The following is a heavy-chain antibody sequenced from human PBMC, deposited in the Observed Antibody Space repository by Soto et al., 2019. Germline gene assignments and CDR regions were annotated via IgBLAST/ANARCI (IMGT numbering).Heavy chain of an antibody. CDR1: GYTFTSYG. Sequence: ASVKVSCKASGYTFTSYGISWVRQAPGQGLEWMGWISAYNGNTNYAQKLQGRVTMTTDTSTSTAYMELRSLGAEDTAVYYCAGRDGYNFAEYFQHWGQGTLVTVSS. D-gene: IGHD5-12*01. CDR3: AGRDGYNFAEYFQH. V-gene: IGHV1-18*01. J-gene: IGHJ1*01. CDR2: ISAYNGNT.